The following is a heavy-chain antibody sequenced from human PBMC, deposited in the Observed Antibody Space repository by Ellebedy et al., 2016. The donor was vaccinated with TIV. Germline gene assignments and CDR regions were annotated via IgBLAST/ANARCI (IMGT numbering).Heavy chain of an antibody. D-gene: IGHD1-1*01. CDR1: GFTFSNYS. J-gene: IGHJ6*02. Sequence: GESLKISCAASGFTFSNYSMNWVRQAPGKGLEWVSYISSNSSYIYYTDSVKGRFTISRDNAKNSLNLQMNSLRAEDKAVYYCARPIEHGSTRPYCYGMDVWGQGTTVTVSS. CDR2: ISSNSSYI. CDR3: ARPIEHGSTRPYCYGMDV. V-gene: IGHV3-21*01.